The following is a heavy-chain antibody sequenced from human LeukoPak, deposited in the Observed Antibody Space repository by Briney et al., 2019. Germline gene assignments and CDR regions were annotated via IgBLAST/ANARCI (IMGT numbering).Heavy chain of an antibody. CDR1: GGSFSGYY. V-gene: IGHV4-34*01. Sequence: SETLSLTCAVYGGSFSGYYWSWIRQPPGKGLEWIGEINHSGSTNYNPSLKSRVTISVDTSKNQFSLKLSSVTAADTAVYYCARGNVRYSYRYWGQGTLVTVSS. J-gene: IGHJ4*02. CDR3: ARGNVRYSYRY. D-gene: IGHD5-18*01. CDR2: INHSGST.